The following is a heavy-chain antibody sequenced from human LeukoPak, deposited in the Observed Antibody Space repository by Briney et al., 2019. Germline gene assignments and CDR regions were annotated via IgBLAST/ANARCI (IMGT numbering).Heavy chain of an antibody. Sequence: GSLRLSCSASGFTFSSHAMHWVRQAPGKAQEYVSAISSNGGSTYYADSVKGRFTISRDNSKNTLYLQMSSLRAEDTAVYYCVKGGTIPGRPPGDWGQGTLVTVSS. CDR3: VKGGTIPGRPPGD. CDR2: ISSNGGST. J-gene: IGHJ4*02. V-gene: IGHV3-64D*06. CDR1: GFTFSSHA. D-gene: IGHD2-2*02.